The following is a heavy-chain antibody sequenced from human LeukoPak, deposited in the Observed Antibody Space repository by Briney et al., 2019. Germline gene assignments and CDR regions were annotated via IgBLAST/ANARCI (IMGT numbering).Heavy chain of an antibody. Sequence: GGYLRLSCAASEFTFVRYAMNWVRQAPGKGLEWVSYISSSSFKIGYADSVKGRFTISRNNSKNSLYLQMDSLRVEDTAVYYCAKGLDGSGSTHWGQGTLVTVSS. V-gene: IGHV3-48*04. J-gene: IGHJ4*02. CDR2: ISSSSFKI. D-gene: IGHD3-10*01. CDR3: AKGLDGSGSTH. CDR1: EFTFVRYA.